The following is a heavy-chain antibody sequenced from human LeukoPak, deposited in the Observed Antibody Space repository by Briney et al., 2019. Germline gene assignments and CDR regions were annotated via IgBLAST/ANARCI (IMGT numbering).Heavy chain of an antibody. J-gene: IGHJ4*02. CDR2: IYYSGST. Sequence: SETLSLTCTVSGGSISSYYWSWIRQPPGKGLEWIGYIYYSGSTNYNPSLTSRVTISVDTSKNQFSLKLSSVTAADTAVYYCARGPIFGVVGAWGQGTLVTVSS. V-gene: IGHV4-59*01. CDR1: GGSISSYY. D-gene: IGHD3-3*01. CDR3: ARGPIFGVVGA.